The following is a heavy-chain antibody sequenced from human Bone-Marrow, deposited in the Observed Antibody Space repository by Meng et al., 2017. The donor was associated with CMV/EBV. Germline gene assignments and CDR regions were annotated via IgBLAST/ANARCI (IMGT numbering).Heavy chain of an antibody. CDR1: GLTFSSYA. J-gene: IGHJ4*02. CDR3: AKDIGLHSSGYLDY. D-gene: IGHD3-22*01. CDR2: IYSGGSST. Sequence: GGSLRLSCAASGLTFSSYAMYWVRQAPGKGLEWVSVIYSGGSSTYYADSVKGRFTISRDNSKNTLYLQMNSLRAEDTAVYYCAKDIGLHSSGYLDYWGQGTLVTVSS. V-gene: IGHV3-23*03.